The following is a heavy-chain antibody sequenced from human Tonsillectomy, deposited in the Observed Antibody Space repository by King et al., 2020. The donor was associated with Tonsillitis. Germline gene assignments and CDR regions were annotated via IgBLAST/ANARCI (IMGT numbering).Heavy chain of an antibody. V-gene: IGHV4-59*01. CDR2: IHNSGST. J-gene: IGHJ2*01. CDR1: GGSISNYY. Sequence: VQLQESGPGLAKPSETLSLTCTVSGGSISNYYWSWIRQPPGKGPEWIGFIHNSGSTNYNPSLKSRVTISADTPKNQISLKLTSVTAADTAVYYCARNYGVYWYFDLWGRGTLVTVSS. CDR3: ARNYGVYWYFDL. D-gene: IGHD4-17*01.